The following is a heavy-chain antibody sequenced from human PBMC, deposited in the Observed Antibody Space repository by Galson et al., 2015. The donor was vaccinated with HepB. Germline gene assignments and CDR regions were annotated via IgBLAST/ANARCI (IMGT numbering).Heavy chain of an antibody. V-gene: IGHV3-7*01. Sequence: SLRLSCAASGFTFSSYWMSWVRQAPGKGLEWVANIKQDGSEKYYVDSVKGRFTIPRDNAKNSLYLQMNSLRAEDTAVYYCASHLRFLEWLPTGYWGQGTLVTVSS. J-gene: IGHJ4*02. CDR3: ASHLRFLEWLPTGY. CDR2: IKQDGSEK. D-gene: IGHD3-3*01. CDR1: GFTFSSYW.